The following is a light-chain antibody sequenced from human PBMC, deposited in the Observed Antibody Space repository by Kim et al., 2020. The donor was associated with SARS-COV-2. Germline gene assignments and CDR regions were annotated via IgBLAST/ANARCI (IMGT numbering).Light chain of an antibody. CDR3: QTWGTGIRV. CDR2: VNSDGSH. V-gene: IGLV4-69*02. CDR1: SGHRSHA. Sequence: QLVLTQSPSASASLGASVKLTCTLSSGHRSHAIAWHQQQPEKGPRYLMKVNSDGSHSKGDGIPDRFSGSSSGAERYLTISSLQSEDEADYYCQTWGTGIRVFGGGTQLTVL. J-gene: IGLJ3*02.